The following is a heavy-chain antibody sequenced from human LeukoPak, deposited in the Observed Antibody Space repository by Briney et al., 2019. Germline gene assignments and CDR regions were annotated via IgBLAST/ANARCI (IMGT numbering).Heavy chain of an antibody. Sequence: ASVKVSCKASGYTFTSYGISWVRQAPGQGLEWMGWISAYNGNTNYAQKLQGRVTMTTDTSTSTAYMELRSLRSDDTAVYYCARDPQTMVRGVITPDAFDIWGQGTMVTVSS. J-gene: IGHJ3*02. CDR2: ISAYNGNT. D-gene: IGHD3-10*01. V-gene: IGHV1-18*04. CDR3: ARDPQTMVRGVITPDAFDI. CDR1: GYTFTSYG.